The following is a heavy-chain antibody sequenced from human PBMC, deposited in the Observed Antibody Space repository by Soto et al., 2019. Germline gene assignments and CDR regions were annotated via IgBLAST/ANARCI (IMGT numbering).Heavy chain of an antibody. D-gene: IGHD3-22*01. V-gene: IGHV3-23*01. Sequence: GGALRLSCAGSGFTFINTGMSWVRQAPGQGLEWVSAITGNGDTTYYADSVKGRFTISRDNSKSTLYLQMNSLRAEDTAVYYCAKIDGYFDYWGQGTLVTVSS. J-gene: IGHJ4*02. CDR2: ITGNGDTT. CDR1: GFTFINTG. CDR3: AKIDGYFDY.